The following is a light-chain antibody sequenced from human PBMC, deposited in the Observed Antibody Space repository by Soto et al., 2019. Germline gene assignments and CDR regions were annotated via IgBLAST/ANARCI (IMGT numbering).Light chain of an antibody. Sequence: DIHMTPSPSTLSASVGDRVTITCRAIQSITMWLAWYQQKPGKAPNLLFYKTSSLESGVPSRFSGSGSGTEFTLPISSLQPDDFATYYCQHWTDYSWTFGQGTKVEVK. CDR2: KTS. CDR3: QHWTDYSWT. CDR1: QSITMW. V-gene: IGKV1-5*03. J-gene: IGKJ1*01.